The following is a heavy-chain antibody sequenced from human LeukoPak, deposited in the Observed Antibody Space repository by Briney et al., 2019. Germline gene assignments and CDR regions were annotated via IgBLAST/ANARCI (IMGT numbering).Heavy chain of an antibody. CDR1: GFTFSSYA. CDR2: ISGSGGST. J-gene: IGHJ4*02. D-gene: IGHD3-22*01. Sequence: GGSLRLSCAASGFTFSSYAMSWVRQAPGKGLEWVSAISGSGGSTYYADSVKGRFTISRDNSKNTLYLQMNSLRSDDTAVYYCARGGYYDSSAYNDYWGQGTLVTVSS. CDR3: ARGGYYDSSAYNDY. V-gene: IGHV3-23*01.